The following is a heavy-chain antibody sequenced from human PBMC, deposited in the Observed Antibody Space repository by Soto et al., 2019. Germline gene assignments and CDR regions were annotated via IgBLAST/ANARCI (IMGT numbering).Heavy chain of an antibody. CDR1: GFTFSNAW. Sequence: GSLRLSCAASGFTFSNAWMNWVRQAPGKGLEWVGRIKSKTDGGTTDYAAPVKGRFTISRDDSKNTLYLQMNSLRAEDTALYYCARSPQPTRGIHWYFDLWGRGILVTVSS. D-gene: IGHD1-26*01. CDR3: ARSPQPTRGIHWYFDL. J-gene: IGHJ2*01. CDR2: IKSKTDGGTT. V-gene: IGHV3-15*07.